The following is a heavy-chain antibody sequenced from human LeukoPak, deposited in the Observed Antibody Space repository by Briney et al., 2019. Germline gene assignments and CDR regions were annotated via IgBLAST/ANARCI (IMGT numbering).Heavy chain of an antibody. Sequence: SVKVSCKVSGYSLTELSMHWVRQAPGKGLEWVGGFSPGDGETIYAQRFQGRVTMTEATSTDTAYMELRSLTYEDTAVYYCATRLGEFSSRDAFNIWGQGTMVTVSS. J-gene: IGHJ3*02. CDR2: FSPGDGET. CDR1: GYSLTELS. D-gene: IGHD3-16*02. CDR3: ATRLGEFSSRDAFNI. V-gene: IGHV1-24*01.